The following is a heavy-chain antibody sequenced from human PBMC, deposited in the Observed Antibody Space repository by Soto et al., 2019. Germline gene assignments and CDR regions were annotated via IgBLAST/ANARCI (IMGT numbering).Heavy chain of an antibody. J-gene: IGHJ4*02. CDR3: ARDRGYSYEGFDY. Sequence: SVKVSCKASGGTFSSYAISWVRQAPGQGLEWMGGIIPIFGTANYAQKFQGRVTITADESTSTAYMELSGLRSEDTAVYYCARDRGYSYEGFDYWGQGTLVTVSS. V-gene: IGHV1-69*13. CDR2: IIPIFGTA. D-gene: IGHD5-18*01. CDR1: GGTFSSYA.